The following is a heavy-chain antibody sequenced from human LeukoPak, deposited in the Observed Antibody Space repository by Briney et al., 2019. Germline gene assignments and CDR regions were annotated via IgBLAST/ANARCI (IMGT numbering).Heavy chain of an antibody. V-gene: IGHV1-69*01. J-gene: IGHJ6*04. CDR3: ARGPLGYCSGGSCYQGYYYGMDV. CDR2: IIPIFGTA. D-gene: IGHD2-15*01. CDR1: GGTFSSYA. Sequence: AASVKVSCKASGGTFSSYAISWVRQAPGQGLEWMGGIIPIFGTANYAQKFQGRVTITADESTSTAYMGLSSLRSEDTAVYYCARGPLGYCSGGSCYQGYYYGMDVWGKGTTVTVSS.